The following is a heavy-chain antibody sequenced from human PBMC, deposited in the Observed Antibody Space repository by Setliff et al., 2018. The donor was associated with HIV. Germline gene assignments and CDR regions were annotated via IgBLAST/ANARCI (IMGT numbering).Heavy chain of an antibody. CDR1: GYTFTSSG. D-gene: IGHD3-10*01. V-gene: IGHV1-18*01. CDR2: ISTHSVYSVNK. CDR3: ARDLFTSGSDRSRQAGYYYYYYMDV. J-gene: IGHJ6*03. Sequence: ASVKVSCKAFGYTFTSSGINWVRQAPGQGLEWMGWISTHSVYSVNKNYAQKFQGRVTLTTDTSTSTAYMGLRSLRSDDTAVYYCARDLFTSGSDRSRQAGYYYYYYMDVWGKGTTVTVSS.